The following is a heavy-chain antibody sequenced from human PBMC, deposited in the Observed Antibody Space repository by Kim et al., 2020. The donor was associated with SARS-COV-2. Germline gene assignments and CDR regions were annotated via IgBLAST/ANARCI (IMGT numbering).Heavy chain of an antibody. Sequence: GGSLRLSCAASGFTFSSYWMHWVRQAPGKGLVWVSRINSDGSSTSYADSVKGRFTISRDNAKNTLYLQMNSLRAEDTAVYYCARARFLEWAIHDYWGQGTLVTVSS. D-gene: IGHD3-3*01. J-gene: IGHJ4*02. CDR3: ARARFLEWAIHDY. V-gene: IGHV3-74*01. CDR1: GFTFSSYW. CDR2: INSDGSST.